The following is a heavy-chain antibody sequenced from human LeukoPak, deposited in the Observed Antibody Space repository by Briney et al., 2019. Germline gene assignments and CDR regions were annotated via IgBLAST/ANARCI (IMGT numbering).Heavy chain of an antibody. CDR1: GYTFISYS. CDR3: ARAPGEGYDYVWGSYSYYYYYMDV. D-gene: IGHD3-16*01. V-gene: IGHV7-4-1*02. J-gene: IGHJ6*03. CDR2: INTNTGNP. Sequence: ASVNVSCKASGYTFISYSMNWVRQAPGQGLEWMGWINTNTGNPTYAQGFTGRFVFSLDTSVSTAYLQISSLKAEDTAVYYCARAPGEGYDYVWGSYSYYYYYMDVWGKGTTVTVSS.